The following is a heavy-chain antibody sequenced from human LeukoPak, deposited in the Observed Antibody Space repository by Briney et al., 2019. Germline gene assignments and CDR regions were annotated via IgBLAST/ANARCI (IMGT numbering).Heavy chain of an antibody. CDR3: ARGSNIVVVTATHSPYFDY. CDR2: IYYSGST. CDR1: GGSISSSSYY. Sequence: SETLSLTCTVSGGSISSSSYYWGWIRQPPGKGLEWIGSIYYSGSTYYNPSLKSRVTISVDTSKNQFSLKLSSVTAADTAVYYCARGSNIVVVTATHSPYFDYWGQGTLVTVSS. V-gene: IGHV4-39*07. D-gene: IGHD2-21*02. J-gene: IGHJ4*02.